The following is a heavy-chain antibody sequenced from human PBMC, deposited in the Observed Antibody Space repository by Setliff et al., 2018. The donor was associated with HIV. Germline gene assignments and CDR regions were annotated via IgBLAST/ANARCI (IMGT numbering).Heavy chain of an antibody. J-gene: IGHJ4*02. D-gene: IGHD2-15*01. CDR1: GYSIRDNFF. CDR2: IFYTGTT. V-gene: IGHV4-38-2*01. Sequence: SETLSLTCAVSGYSIRDNFFWGWVRQPPGKGLEWIGSIFYTGTTYYNPSLKSRVTISVDTSKNQFFLKVTSVTAADTAVYYCARGDYKYCSGGSCYSAPFDYWGQGTLVTVSS. CDR3: ARGDYKYCSGGSCYSAPFDY.